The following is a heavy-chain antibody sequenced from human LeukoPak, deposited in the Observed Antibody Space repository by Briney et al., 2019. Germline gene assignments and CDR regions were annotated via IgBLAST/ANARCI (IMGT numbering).Heavy chain of an antibody. J-gene: IGHJ6*02. V-gene: IGHV4-59*01. Sequence: SETLSLTCTVSGGSISSYYWSWIRQPPGKGLEWIGYIYYSGSTNYNPSLKSRVTISVDTSKNQFSLKLSSVTAADTAVYYCARTTYYYDSSGYYYYYYGMDVWGQGTTVTVSS. CDR2: IYYSGST. CDR3: ARTTYYYDSSGYYYYYYGMDV. CDR1: GGSISSYY. D-gene: IGHD3-22*01.